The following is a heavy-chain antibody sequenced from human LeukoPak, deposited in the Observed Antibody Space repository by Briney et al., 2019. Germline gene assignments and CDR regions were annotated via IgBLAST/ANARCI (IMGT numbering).Heavy chain of an antibody. D-gene: IGHD1-26*01. Sequence: EASVKVACNASGYTFTSYYMHWVRQAPGQGLEWMGIINPSGGSTSYAQKFQGRVTMTRDTSITTAYMELSRLRSDDTAVYYCAREGWYTGNPLRGNWFDPWGQGTLVTVSS. V-gene: IGHV1-46*03. CDR3: AREGWYTGNPLRGNWFDP. J-gene: IGHJ5*02. CDR2: INPSGGST. CDR1: GYTFTSYY.